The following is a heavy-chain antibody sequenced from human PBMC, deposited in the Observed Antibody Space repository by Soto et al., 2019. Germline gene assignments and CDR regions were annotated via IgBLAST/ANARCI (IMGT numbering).Heavy chain of an antibody. J-gene: IGHJ6*02. D-gene: IGHD3-10*01. Sequence: SETLSLTCAVHGGSFSGYFWDWIRQPPGKGLEWIGEINHGGTSNYNPSLKSRAIISVDTSKNQFSLKLTSVTAGDTALYCASSSFLRAGDLFHGLDVWGQGNTVTLSS. CDR2: INHGGTS. CDR1: GGSFSGYF. CDR3: ASSSFLRAGDLFHGLDV. V-gene: IGHV4-34*01.